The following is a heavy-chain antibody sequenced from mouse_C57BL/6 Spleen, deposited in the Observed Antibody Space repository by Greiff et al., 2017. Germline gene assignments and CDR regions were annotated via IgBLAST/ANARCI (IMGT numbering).Heavy chain of an antibody. J-gene: IGHJ3*01. CDR2: IYPSSGNT. V-gene: IGHV1-81*01. Sequence: QVQLQQSGAELARPGASVKLSCKASGYTFTSYGISWVKQRTGQGLEWIGEIYPSSGNTYYNEKFKGKATLTADKSSSTAYMELRSLTSEDSAVYVCARRDDGYYDAYWGQGTLVTVSA. D-gene: IGHD2-3*01. CDR1: GYTFTSYG. CDR3: ARRDDGYYDAY.